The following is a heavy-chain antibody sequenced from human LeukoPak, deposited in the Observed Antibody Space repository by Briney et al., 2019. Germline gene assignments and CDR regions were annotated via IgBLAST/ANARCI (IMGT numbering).Heavy chain of an antibody. CDR1: GYTFTGYY. CDR3: ARVQYGSGSYLVY. D-gene: IGHD3-10*01. V-gene: IGHV1-2*06. CDR2: INPNSGGT. Sequence: ASVKVSCKASGYTFTGYYMHWVRQAPGQGLEWMGRINPNSGGTNYAQKFQGRVTMTRDTSISTAYMELSRLRSDDTAVCYCARVQYGSGSYLVYWGQGTLVTVSS. J-gene: IGHJ4*02.